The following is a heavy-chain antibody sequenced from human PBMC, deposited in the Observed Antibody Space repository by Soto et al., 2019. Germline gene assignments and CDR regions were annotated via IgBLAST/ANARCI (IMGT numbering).Heavy chain of an antibody. CDR1: GFTFSSYA. D-gene: IGHD3-10*01. Sequence: TVGSLRLSCAASGFTFSSYAMSWVRQAPGKGLEWVSAISGSGGSTYYADSVKGRFTISRDNSKNTLYLQMNSLRAEDTAVYYCAKALPCGKSGICAFDPWGQGTLVTVSS. J-gene: IGHJ5*02. V-gene: IGHV3-23*01. CDR3: AKALPCGKSGICAFDP. CDR2: ISGSGGST.